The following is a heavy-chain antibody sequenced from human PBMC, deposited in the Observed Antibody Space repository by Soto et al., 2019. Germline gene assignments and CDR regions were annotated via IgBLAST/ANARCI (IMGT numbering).Heavy chain of an antibody. D-gene: IGHD3-22*01. CDR1: GGSFSGYY. CDR3: ASTDSSGYTFDY. J-gene: IGHJ4*02. Sequence: LSLTCAVYGGSFSGYYWSWIRQPPGKGLEWIGEINHSGSTNYNPSLKSRVTISVDTSKNQFSLKLSSVTAADTAVYYCASTDSSGYTFDYWGQGTLVTVSS. V-gene: IGHV4-34*01. CDR2: INHSGST.